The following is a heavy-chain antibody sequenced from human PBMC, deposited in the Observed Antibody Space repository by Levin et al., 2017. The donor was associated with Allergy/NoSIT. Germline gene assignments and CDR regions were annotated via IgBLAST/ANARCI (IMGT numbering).Heavy chain of an antibody. Sequence: GESLKISCAASGFIVSDSYMSWIRQAPGKGLEWVSYISRSNSYTNYLDSVKGRFTISRDNAKNSLYLQMNSLRAEDTAIYYCARGRVPNDYWGQGTLVTVSS. CDR1: GFIVSDSY. CDR2: ISRSNSYT. CDR3: ARGRVPNDY. J-gene: IGHJ4*02. D-gene: IGHD3-10*01. V-gene: IGHV3-11*05.